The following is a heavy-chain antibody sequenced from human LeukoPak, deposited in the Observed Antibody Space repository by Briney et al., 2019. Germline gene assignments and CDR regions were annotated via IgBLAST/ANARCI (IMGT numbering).Heavy chain of an antibody. Sequence: PGGSLRLSCVASGFTFSDYWMGWVRQVPGKGLEWVASKHQDGRERYNVESMRGRFSMSRDKGENLLYLYVHSLRDDDTGVYFCARQDFWSGPNWYFDVWGRGTLVTVSS. CDR3: ARQDFWSGPNWYFDV. J-gene: IGHJ2*01. D-gene: IGHD3-3*01. V-gene: IGHV3-7*01. CDR1: GFTFSDYW. CDR2: KHQDGRER.